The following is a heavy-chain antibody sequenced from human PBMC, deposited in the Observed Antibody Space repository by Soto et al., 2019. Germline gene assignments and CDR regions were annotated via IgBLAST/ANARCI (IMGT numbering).Heavy chain of an antibody. Sequence: SGPTLVNPTQTLTLTCTFSGFSLSTSGMCVSWIRQPPGKALEWLALIDWDDDKYYSTSLKTRLTISKDTSKNQVVLTMTNMDPVGTATYYCAADTFRYCSGGSCYDGMDVWGQGTTVTVSS. CDR1: GFSLSTSGMC. J-gene: IGHJ6*02. CDR2: IDWDDDK. CDR3: AADTFRYCSGGSCYDGMDV. D-gene: IGHD2-15*01. V-gene: IGHV2-70*01.